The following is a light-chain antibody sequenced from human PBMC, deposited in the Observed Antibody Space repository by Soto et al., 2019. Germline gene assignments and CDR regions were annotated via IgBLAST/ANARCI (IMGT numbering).Light chain of an antibody. Sequence: EIQMHQSPSSLSSSVGDRGTITCRASQNIRIFLNWYQQRPGEATRLLIYKADNLQSGVPSRFSASGSGTDVNLTINSLQPEEFASYYFQHSYNYPPTFGQGTRLELK. CDR2: KAD. V-gene: IGKV1-39*01. J-gene: IGKJ2*01. CDR1: QNIRIF. CDR3: QHSYNYPPT.